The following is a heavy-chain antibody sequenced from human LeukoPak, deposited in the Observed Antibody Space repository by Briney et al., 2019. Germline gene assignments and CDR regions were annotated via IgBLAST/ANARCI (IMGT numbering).Heavy chain of an antibody. Sequence: RGSLRLSCAASGFTFSSYAMSWVRQAPGKGLEWVSAISGSGGSTYYADSVKGRFTISRDNSKNTLYLQMNSLRAEDTAVYYCAKVGAVAGLFDYWGQGTLVTVSS. J-gene: IGHJ4*02. CDR1: GFTFSSYA. CDR3: AKVGAVAGLFDY. CDR2: ISGSGGST. V-gene: IGHV3-23*01. D-gene: IGHD6-19*01.